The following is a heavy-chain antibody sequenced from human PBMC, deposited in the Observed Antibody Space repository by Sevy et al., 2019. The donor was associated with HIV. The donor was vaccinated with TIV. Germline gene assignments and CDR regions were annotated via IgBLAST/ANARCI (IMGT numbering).Heavy chain of an antibody. Sequence: GGSLRLSCAASGFSLNSYAMSWVRQAPGKGLEWVSTISGSGGSTYYADSVKGRFTISRDNFKNTLDLQMNSLRAEDTAVYYCAKAYGSGSPPFDWGQGPLVTVSS. J-gene: IGHJ4*02. CDR2: ISGSGGST. CDR3: AKAYGSGSPPFD. V-gene: IGHV3-23*01. CDR1: GFSLNSYA. D-gene: IGHD3-10*01.